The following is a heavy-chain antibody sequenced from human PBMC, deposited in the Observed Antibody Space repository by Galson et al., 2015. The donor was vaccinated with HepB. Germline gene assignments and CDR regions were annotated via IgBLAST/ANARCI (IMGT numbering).Heavy chain of an antibody. J-gene: IGHJ4*02. Sequence: SVKVSCKASGYTFIGYYMHWVRQAPGQGLEWMGLINPHSGDTKYGQKFQGRVTMTRDTSISTAYMELSRLRSDDTAVYYCARASPLEVLNYFDSWGQGTLVTVSS. CDR2: INPHSGDT. CDR3: ARASPLEVLNYFDS. CDR1: GYTFIGYY. D-gene: IGHD2-2*01. V-gene: IGHV1-2*06.